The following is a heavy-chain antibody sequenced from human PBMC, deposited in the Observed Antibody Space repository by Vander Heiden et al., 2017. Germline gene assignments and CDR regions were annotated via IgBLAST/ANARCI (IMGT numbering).Heavy chain of an antibody. D-gene: IGHD4-17*01. V-gene: IGHV3-30-3*01. CDR3: AREIGDYRAYYYGMDV. J-gene: IGHJ6*02. CDR1: GFTFSSYA. CDR2: ISYDGSNK. Sequence: QAQLVESGGGVVQPGRSLRLSCAASGFTFSSYAMHWVRQAPGKGLEGVAVISYDGSNKYYADSVKGRFTISRDNSKNTLYLQMNSLRAEDTAVYYCAREIGDYRAYYYGMDVWGQGTTVTVSS.